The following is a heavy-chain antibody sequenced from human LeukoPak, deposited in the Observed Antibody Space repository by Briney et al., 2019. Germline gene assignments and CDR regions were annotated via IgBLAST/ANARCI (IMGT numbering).Heavy chain of an antibody. V-gene: IGHV3-23*01. Sequence: PGGSLRLSCAASGFTFSISAMSWVRQAPGKGLEWFSAISGSGGYTYYADSVKGRFTISRDNSKNTLYLQMNSLRAEDTALYYCAKDRRAVGATPSRRPYYFDYWGQGTLVTVSS. J-gene: IGHJ4*02. CDR1: GFTFSISA. CDR2: ISGSGGYT. CDR3: AKDRRAVGATPSRRPYYFDY. D-gene: IGHD1-26*01.